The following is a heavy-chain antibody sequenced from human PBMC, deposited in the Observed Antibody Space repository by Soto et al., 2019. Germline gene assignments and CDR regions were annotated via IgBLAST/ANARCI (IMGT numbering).Heavy chain of an antibody. CDR1: GGSFSGYY. CDR2: INHSGST. D-gene: IGHD6-13*01. Sequence: QVQLQQWGAGLLKPSETLSLTCAVYGGSFSGYYWSWIRQPPGKGLEWIGEINHSGSTNYNPSLTSRVTISVDTSKNQFSLRLSSVTAADTAVYYCARAGYSSTWYLPFDSWGQGTLVTVS. J-gene: IGHJ4*02. CDR3: ARAGYSSTWYLPFDS. V-gene: IGHV4-34*01.